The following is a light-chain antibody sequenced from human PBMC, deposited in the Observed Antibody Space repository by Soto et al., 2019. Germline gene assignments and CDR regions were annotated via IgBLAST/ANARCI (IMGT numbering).Light chain of an antibody. Sequence: EIVMTQSPATLSMSPGERATLSCRASQSISSNLAWYQQKPGQAPRLLIYAASTRATGIPGRFSGSGSGTEFTLTISSLQSEDSAVYYCQQYHDWPPRYTFGQGTKLEI. V-gene: IGKV3D-15*01. CDR2: AAS. J-gene: IGKJ2*01. CDR3: QQYHDWPPRYT. CDR1: QSISSN.